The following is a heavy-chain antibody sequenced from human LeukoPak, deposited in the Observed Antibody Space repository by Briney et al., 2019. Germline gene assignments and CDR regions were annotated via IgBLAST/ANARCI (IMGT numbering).Heavy chain of an antibody. J-gene: IGHJ5*02. CDR1: GDSISTINYY. CDR2: IYSSGST. Sequence: SQTLSLTCTVSGDSISTINYYWNWIRQPAGKGLEWIGRIYSSGSTNYNPSLKSRVTISVDTSKNQFSLKLSSVTAADTAVYYCARLPRNIVVVTAPAWGQGTLVTVSS. CDR3: ARLPRNIVVVTAPA. D-gene: IGHD2-21*02. V-gene: IGHV4-61*02.